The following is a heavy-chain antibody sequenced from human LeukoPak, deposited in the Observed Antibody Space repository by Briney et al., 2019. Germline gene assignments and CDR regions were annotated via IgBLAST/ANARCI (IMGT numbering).Heavy chain of an antibody. D-gene: IGHD6-19*01. V-gene: IGHV4-59*12. Sequence: SETLSLTCTVSGGSISSYYWSWIRQPPGKGLEWIGYIYYSGSTNYNPSLKSRVTISVDRSKNQFSLKLSSVTAADTAVHYCARVVEQWPVFDYWGQGTLVTVSS. CDR1: GGSISSYY. J-gene: IGHJ4*02. CDR3: ARVVEQWPVFDY. CDR2: IYYSGST.